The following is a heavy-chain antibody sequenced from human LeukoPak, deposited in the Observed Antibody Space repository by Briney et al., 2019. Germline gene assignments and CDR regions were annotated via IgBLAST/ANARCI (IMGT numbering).Heavy chain of an antibody. J-gene: IGHJ4*02. CDR2: IRYDGSNE. V-gene: IGHV3-30*02. D-gene: IGHD4-23*01. Sequence: PGGSLSLSCAASGFTFSTYGMHWVRQAPSKGLEWVAFIRYDGSNEYYADSVKGQFTISRDNSKNTLYLQMNSLRAEDTAVYYCAKDVGGGNSASDYWGQGTLVTVSS. CDR3: AKDVGGGNSASDY. CDR1: GFTFSTYG.